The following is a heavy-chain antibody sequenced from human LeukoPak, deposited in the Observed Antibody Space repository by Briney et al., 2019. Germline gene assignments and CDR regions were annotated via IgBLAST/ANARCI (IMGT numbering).Heavy chain of an antibody. CDR2: IYHSGST. V-gene: IGHV4-38-2*01. J-gene: IGHJ5*02. CDR1: GYSISSGYH. CDR3: ARQTAEDCSSTSCYIRNWFDP. D-gene: IGHD2-2*02. Sequence: KPSETLSLTCAVSGYSISSGYHWGWIRQPPGKGLEWIGSIYHSGSTYYNPSLKSRVTISVDTSKNQFSLKLSSVTAADTAVYYCARQTAEDCSSTSCYIRNWFDPWGQGTLVTVSS.